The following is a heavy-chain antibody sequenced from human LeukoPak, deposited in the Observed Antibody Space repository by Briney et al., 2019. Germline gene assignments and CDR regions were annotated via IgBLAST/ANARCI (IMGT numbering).Heavy chain of an antibody. CDR3: ATVSEY. J-gene: IGHJ4*02. CDR1: GFTFNYFW. CDR2: INNDGTAT. V-gene: IGHV3-74*01. Sequence: PGGSLRLSCAASGFTFNYFWMHWVRQVPGKGPGWVSGINNDGTATYYAASVKGRFTISRDNAKNTVYLQMNGLRAEDTSVYFCATVSEYWGQGTLVTVSS.